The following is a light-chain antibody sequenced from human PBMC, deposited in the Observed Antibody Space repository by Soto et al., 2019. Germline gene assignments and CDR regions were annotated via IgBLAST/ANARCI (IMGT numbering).Light chain of an antibody. V-gene: IGKV3-20*01. J-gene: IGKJ5*01. CDR3: QQYSRAPIT. CDR2: TAS. CDR1: QSVSRNY. Sequence: EIVLTQSPGTLSLSPGEGATLSCRASQSVSRNYLACDQQKPGQAPRVLIYTASRRATGIPDRFSGSGSGTDFTLTISRLEPEDCAVYYCQQYSRAPITFGQGTRLEIK.